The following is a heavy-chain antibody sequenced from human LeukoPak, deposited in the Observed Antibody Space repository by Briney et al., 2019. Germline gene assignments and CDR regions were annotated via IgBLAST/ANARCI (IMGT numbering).Heavy chain of an antibody. J-gene: IGHJ4*02. CDR1: GDSISTSNSY. CDR3: ARHLSGVTGYTYGRGIDY. Sequence: SETLSLTCTVSGDSISTSNSYWGWIRQPPGKGLEWIGSIYYSGNTYYNASLKSRVTISVDTSKNQFSLKLTSVTAADTAVYYCARHLSGVTGYTYGRGIDYWGQGTLVTVSS. D-gene: IGHD5-18*01. V-gene: IGHV4-39*01. CDR2: IYYSGNT.